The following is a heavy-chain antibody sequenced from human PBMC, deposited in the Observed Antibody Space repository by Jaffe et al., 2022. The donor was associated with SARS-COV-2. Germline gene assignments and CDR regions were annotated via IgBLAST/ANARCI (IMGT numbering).Heavy chain of an antibody. CDR1: GGSISSYY. CDR2: IYYSGST. CDR3: ARVVFGDNYDILTGPPPIWFDP. Sequence: QVQLQESGPGLVKPSETLSLTCTVSGGSISSYYWSWIRQPPGKGLEWIGYIYYSGSTNYNPSLKSRVTISVDTSKNQFSLKLSSVTAADTAVYYCARVVFGDNYDILTGPPPIWFDPWGQGTLVTVSS. J-gene: IGHJ5*02. D-gene: IGHD3-9*01. V-gene: IGHV4-59*01.